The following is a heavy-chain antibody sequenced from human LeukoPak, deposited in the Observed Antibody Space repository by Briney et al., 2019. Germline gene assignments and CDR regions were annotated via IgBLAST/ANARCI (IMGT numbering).Heavy chain of an antibody. D-gene: IGHD3-10*01. J-gene: IGHJ4*02. V-gene: IGHV4-59*01. CDR1: GDSITTYH. CDR2: IYHSGST. CDR3: ARDGYGGVDS. Sequence: SETLSLTCTVSGDSITTYHWSWIRQPPGKGLEWIGYIYHSGSTKYNPSLKSRVTISVDTSKKQFSLKLSSVTAADTAVYYCARDGYGGVDSWGQGTLVTVSS.